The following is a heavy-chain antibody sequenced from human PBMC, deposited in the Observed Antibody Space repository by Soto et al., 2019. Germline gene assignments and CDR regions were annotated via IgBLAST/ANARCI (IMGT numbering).Heavy chain of an antibody. CDR3: LVCSGWLADD. D-gene: IGHD6-13*01. CDR1: GFTVSNYW. J-gene: IGHJ4*02. Sequence: EVQLVESGGGLVQPGGSLRLSCAASGFTVSNYWMNWVRQSPGKGLEWVANIKQDGSEKNAVDSVKGRFTIARDNVKSSLFLQMNSLRDEDTAVYYCLVCSGWLADDWGQGTLVTVSS. V-gene: IGHV3-7*01. CDR2: IKQDGSEK.